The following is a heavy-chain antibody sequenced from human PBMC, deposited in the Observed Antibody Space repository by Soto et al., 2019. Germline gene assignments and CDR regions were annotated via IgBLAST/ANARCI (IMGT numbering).Heavy chain of an antibody. D-gene: IGHD3-10*01. J-gene: IGHJ5*02. Sequence: LETLSLTCTVSGGSISSYYWSWIRQPAGKGLEWIGRIYTSGSTNYNPSLKSRVTMSVDTSKTQFSLKLSSVTAADTAVYYCARSGSGSGSYYRNWFDPWGQGTLVTVSS. CDR3: ARSGSGSGSYYRNWFDP. CDR2: IYTSGST. CDR1: GGSISSYY. V-gene: IGHV4-4*07.